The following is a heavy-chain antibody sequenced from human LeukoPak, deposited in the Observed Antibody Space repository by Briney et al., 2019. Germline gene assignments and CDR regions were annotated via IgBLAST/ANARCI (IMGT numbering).Heavy chain of an antibody. V-gene: IGHV3-66*02. J-gene: IGHJ6*02. CDR1: GFTFSSNY. CDR2: IYSGGST. Sequence: GGSLRLSCAASGFTFSSNYMSWVRQAPGKGLEWVSVIYSGGSTYYADSVKGRFTFSRDTSKNTLYLQMNSLRPEDTAVYYCARVLGSYYYAMDVWGQGTTVTVSS. CDR3: ARVLGSYYYAMDV. D-gene: IGHD7-27*01.